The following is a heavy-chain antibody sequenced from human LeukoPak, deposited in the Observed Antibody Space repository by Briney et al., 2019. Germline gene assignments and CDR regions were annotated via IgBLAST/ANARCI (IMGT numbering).Heavy chain of an antibody. D-gene: IGHD3-9*01. J-gene: IGHJ4*02. Sequence: SVKVSCKASGGTFSSYAISWVRQAPGQGREWMGRIIPIFGTANYAQKFQGRVTITTDESTSTAYMELSSLRSEDTAVYYCARCRYDILTGYYFDYWGQGTLVTVSS. CDR2: IIPIFGTA. CDR3: ARCRYDILTGYYFDY. CDR1: GGTFSSYA. V-gene: IGHV1-69*05.